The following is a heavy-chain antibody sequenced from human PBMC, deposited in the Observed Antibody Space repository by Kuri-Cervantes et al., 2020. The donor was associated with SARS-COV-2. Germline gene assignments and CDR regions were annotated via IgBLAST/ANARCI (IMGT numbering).Heavy chain of an antibody. CDR3: ARGTVGAPGGGMDV. CDR1: GGSISSSSYY. Sequence: SETLSLTCTVSGGSISSSSYYWGWIRQPPGKGLERIGRIYYSGSSYYNPYLKSRVTISVDTSKNQFTLKLSSVTAADTAVYSCARGTVGAPGGGMDVWSQGTTVTVSS. D-gene: IGHD1-26*01. J-gene: IGHJ6*02. CDR2: IYYSGSS. V-gene: IGHV4-39*01.